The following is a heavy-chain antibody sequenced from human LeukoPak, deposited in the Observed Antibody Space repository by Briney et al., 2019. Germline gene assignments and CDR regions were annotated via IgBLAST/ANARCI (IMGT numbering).Heavy chain of an antibody. CDR2: MNPNSGNT. CDR3: ARGQKQQLSWYFDL. CDR1: GYTFTSYD. D-gene: IGHD6-13*01. V-gene: IGHV1-8*01. J-gene: IGHJ2*01. Sequence: GASVKVSCKASGYTFTSYDINWVRQATGQGLEWMGWMNPNSGNTGYAQKFQGRVTITRNTSISTAYMELSSLRSEDTAVYYCARGQKQQLSWYFDLWGRGTLVTVSS.